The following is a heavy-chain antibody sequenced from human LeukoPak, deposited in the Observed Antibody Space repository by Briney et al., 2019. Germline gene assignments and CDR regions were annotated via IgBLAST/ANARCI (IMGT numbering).Heavy chain of an antibody. CDR2: IQASGDT. V-gene: IGHV4-4*09. CDR1: GGSFSSFS. J-gene: IGHJ4*02. D-gene: IGHD1-1*01. Sequence: SETLSLTCTVSGGSFSSFSWSWIRQPPGKGLEWIGYIQASGDTNSNPVLKSPFTISMDTSKIQFFLTLWSVTAADTAVYYCARPARNWNDHFDYWGQGTLLTVSS. CDR3: ARPARNWNDHFDY.